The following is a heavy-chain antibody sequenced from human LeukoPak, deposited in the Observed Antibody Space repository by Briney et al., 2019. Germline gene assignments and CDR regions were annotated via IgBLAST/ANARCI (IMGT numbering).Heavy chain of an antibody. D-gene: IGHD1-1*01. CDR1: GFTFSGYS. CDR3: APRDWNDGPASH. Sequence: GGSLRLSCAASGFTFSGYSVNWVRQPPRRGLEWVSSISSSGDYMYYAASVKGRFIISRDNAKNALYLQMNSLRAEDTAVYYCAPRDWNDGPASHWGQGTLVTVSS. V-gene: IGHV3-21*01. CDR2: ISSSGDYM. J-gene: IGHJ4*02.